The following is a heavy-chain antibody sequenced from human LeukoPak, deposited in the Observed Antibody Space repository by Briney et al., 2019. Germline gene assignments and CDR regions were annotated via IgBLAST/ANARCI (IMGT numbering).Heavy chain of an antibody. CDR2: SYNSGST. CDR3: ARHAKRGELLDFDY. CDR1: GGCMSTYY. J-gene: IGHJ4*02. Sequence: SETLSLTCTVSGGCMSTYYWSWIRQPPGKGLEWIGYSYNSGSTKYKSSLKSRVTISVDTSKNQFSLKLSSVIAADPAVYYCARHAKRGELLDFDYWGQGTLVPVPS. V-gene: IGHV4-59*08. D-gene: IGHD1-26*01.